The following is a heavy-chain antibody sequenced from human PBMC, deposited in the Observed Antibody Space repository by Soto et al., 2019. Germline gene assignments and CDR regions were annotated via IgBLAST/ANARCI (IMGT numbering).Heavy chain of an antibody. V-gene: IGHV4-4*02. Sequence: SETLSLTCAVSGGSISSSNWWRWVRQPPGKGLEWIGEIYHSGSTNYNPSLKSRVTISVDKSKNQFSLKLSSVTAADTAVYYCARGAEDYGYYGMDVWGQGTTVTVSS. CDR3: ARGAEDYGYYGMDV. CDR1: GGSISSSNW. J-gene: IGHJ6*02. CDR2: IYHSGST.